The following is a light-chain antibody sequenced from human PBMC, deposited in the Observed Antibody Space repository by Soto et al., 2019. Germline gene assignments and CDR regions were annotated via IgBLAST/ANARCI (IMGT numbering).Light chain of an antibody. V-gene: IGKV3-15*01. CDR3: QQHNDWPT. CDR1: HSVNSH. CDR2: GAS. Sequence: MMMTQSPATLSVSPGERVTLSFRTSHSVNSHVAWYQQKPGQAPRLLLYGASTRATGIPVRFSGSGSGTEFILTISSVESEDFAIYYCQQHNDWPTFGQGTRLEIK. J-gene: IGKJ5*01.